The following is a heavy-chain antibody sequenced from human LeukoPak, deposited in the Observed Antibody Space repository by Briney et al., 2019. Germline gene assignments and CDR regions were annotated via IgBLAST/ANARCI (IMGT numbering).Heavy chain of an antibody. V-gene: IGHV3-30*18. Sequence: PGRSLRLSCASSGFTFSSYGMHWVRQAPGKGLEWVAVISYDGSNKYYADSVKGRFTISRDNSKNTLYLQMNSLRAEDTAVYCCAKDQSDSSGPLYWGQGTLVTVSS. CDR1: GFTFSSYG. D-gene: IGHD3-22*01. CDR2: ISYDGSNK. CDR3: AKDQSDSSGPLY. J-gene: IGHJ4*02.